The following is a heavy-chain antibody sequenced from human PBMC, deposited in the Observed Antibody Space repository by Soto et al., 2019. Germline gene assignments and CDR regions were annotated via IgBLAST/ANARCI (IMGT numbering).Heavy chain of an antibody. V-gene: IGHV1-69*01. CDR2: IIPIFDTA. D-gene: IGHD6-13*01. CDR1: GGSFSSYA. CDR3: AASDSCRWQHDS. Sequence: QVQLVQSGAEMKKPGSSVKVSCKVSGGSFSSYAISWVRQAPGEGLEWVGGIIPIFDTANYAQNFQGRATITAVQSTTPAYSEVTRLKPQDTAVFYSAASDSCRWQHDSWGQGTLITVSS. J-gene: IGHJ5*01.